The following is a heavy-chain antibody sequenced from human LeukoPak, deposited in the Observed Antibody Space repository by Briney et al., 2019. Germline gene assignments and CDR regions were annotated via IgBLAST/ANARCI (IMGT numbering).Heavy chain of an antibody. CDR1: GFTFSSYS. V-gene: IGHV3-21*01. D-gene: IGHD1-26*01. CDR3: ARDTIGGSYLLDY. CDR2: ISSSSSYI. Sequence: GGSLRLSCAASGFTFSSYSMNWVRQATGKGLEWVSSISSSSSYIYYADSVRGRFTISRDNAKNSLYLQMNSLRAEDTAVYYCARDTIGGSYLLDYWGQGTLVTVS. J-gene: IGHJ4*02.